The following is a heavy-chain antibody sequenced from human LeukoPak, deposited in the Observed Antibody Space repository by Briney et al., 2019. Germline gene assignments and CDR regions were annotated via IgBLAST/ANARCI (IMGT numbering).Heavy chain of an antibody. CDR2: IYYSGNT. CDR3: ARHKDYYYSYMDV. J-gene: IGHJ6*03. CDR1: GDSISTSNSY. Sequence: SETLPLTCTVSGDSISTSNSYWGWIRQPPGKGLEWIGSIYYSGNTYYNASLKSRVTISVDTSKNQFSLKLSSVTAADTAVYYCARHKDYYYSYMDVWGKGTTVTISS. V-gene: IGHV4-39*01.